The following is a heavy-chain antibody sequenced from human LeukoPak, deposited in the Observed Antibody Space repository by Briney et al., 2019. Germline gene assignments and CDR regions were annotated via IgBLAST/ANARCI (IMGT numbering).Heavy chain of an antibody. CDR3: ARRNRGVGTSPDY. CDR1: GGSISSSSYY. CDR2: IYYSGST. V-gene: IGHV4-39*01. J-gene: IGHJ4*02. Sequence: SETLSLTCTVSGGSISSSSYYWGWIRQPPGKGLEWIGSIYYSGSTHYNPSLKSRVTIYVDTSKNQFSLNLNSVTAADTAVYYCARRNRGVGTSPDYWGQGTLVTVSS. D-gene: IGHD1-1*01.